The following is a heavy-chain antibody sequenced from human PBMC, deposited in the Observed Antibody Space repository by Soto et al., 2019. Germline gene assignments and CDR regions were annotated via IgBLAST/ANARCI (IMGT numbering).Heavy chain of an antibody. V-gene: IGHV3-21*01. D-gene: IGHD1-26*01. CDR3: TRVFVCCYYACDFDF. Sequence: GGSLRLSCTASGFRFSSYGMNWVRQAPGKWLEWVSSISSGSSFIYYADSVKGRFTISRDNAKNSLYLQMNSLRADDTAIYSCTRVFVCCYYACDFDFWGQGXQVTVYS. J-gene: IGHJ4*02. CDR2: ISSGSSFI. CDR1: GFRFSSYG.